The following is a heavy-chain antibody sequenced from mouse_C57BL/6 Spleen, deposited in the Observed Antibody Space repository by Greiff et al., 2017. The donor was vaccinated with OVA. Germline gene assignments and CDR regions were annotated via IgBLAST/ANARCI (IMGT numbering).Heavy chain of an antibody. V-gene: IGHV1-39*01. D-gene: IGHD2-1*01. J-gene: IGHJ4*01. CDR1: GYSFTDYN. Sequence: VQLKQSGPELVKPGASVKISCKASGYSFTDYNMNWVKQSNGKSLEWIGVINPNYGTTSYNQKFKGKATLTVDQSSSTAYMQLNSLTSEDSAVYYCARKIYYGNYGAMDYWGQGTSVTVSS. CDR2: INPNYGTT. CDR3: ARKIYYGNYGAMDY.